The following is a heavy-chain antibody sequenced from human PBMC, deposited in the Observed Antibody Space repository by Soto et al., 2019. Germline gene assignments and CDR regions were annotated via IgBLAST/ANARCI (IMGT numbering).Heavy chain of an antibody. Sequence: GGSLRLSCAASGFTFSSYAMSWVRQAPGKGLEWVSAISGSGGSTYYADSVKGRFTISRDNSKNTLYLQMNSLRAEDTAVYYCAKDETSITIFGVVTQIGGHFDYWGQGTLVTVS. J-gene: IGHJ4*02. V-gene: IGHV3-23*01. D-gene: IGHD3-3*01. CDR1: GFTFSSYA. CDR3: AKDETSITIFGVVTQIGGHFDY. CDR2: ISGSGGST.